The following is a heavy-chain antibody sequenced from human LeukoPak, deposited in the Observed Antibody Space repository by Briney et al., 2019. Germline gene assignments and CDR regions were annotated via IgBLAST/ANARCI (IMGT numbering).Heavy chain of an antibody. Sequence: GGSLRLSCAASGFTFSSYWMSWVRQAPGKGLEWVANIKKDGSEKYYVDSVKGRFTISRDNSKNTLYLQMNSLRAEDTAVYYCAKARGDGYRGDFDYWGQGTLVTVSS. V-gene: IGHV3-7*01. CDR1: GFTFSSYW. CDR2: IKKDGSEK. CDR3: AKARGDGYRGDFDY. D-gene: IGHD5-24*01. J-gene: IGHJ4*02.